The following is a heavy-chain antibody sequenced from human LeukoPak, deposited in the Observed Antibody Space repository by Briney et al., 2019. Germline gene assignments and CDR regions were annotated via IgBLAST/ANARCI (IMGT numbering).Heavy chain of an antibody. CDR2: IYTSGST. D-gene: IGHD5-24*01. CDR1: GGSISSGSYY. V-gene: IGHV4-61*02. CDR3: ARGSRWLQAIFDY. J-gene: IGHJ4*02. Sequence: SSQTLSLTCTVSGGSISSGSYYWSWIRQPAGKGLEWIGRIYTSGSTNYNPSLKSRVTISVDTSKNQFSLKLSSVTGADTAVYYCARGSRWLQAIFDYWGQGTLVTVSS.